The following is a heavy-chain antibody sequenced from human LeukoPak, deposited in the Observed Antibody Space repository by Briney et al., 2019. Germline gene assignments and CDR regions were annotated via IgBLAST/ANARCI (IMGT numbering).Heavy chain of an antibody. D-gene: IGHD2-15*01. V-gene: IGHV4-30-2*01. Sequence: KPSETLSLTCAVYGGSFSGYSWSWIRQPPGKGLEWIGYIYHSGSTYYNPSLKSRVTISVDRSKNQFSLKLSSVTAADTAVYYCARARSSGGSCYWFDPWGQGTLVTVSS. CDR1: GGSFSGYS. CDR3: ARARSSGGSCYWFDP. CDR2: IYHSGST. J-gene: IGHJ5*02.